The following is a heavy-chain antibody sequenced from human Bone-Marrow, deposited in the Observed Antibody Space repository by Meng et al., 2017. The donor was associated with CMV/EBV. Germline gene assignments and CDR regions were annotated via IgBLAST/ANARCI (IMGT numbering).Heavy chain of an antibody. CDR2: FDPEDGET. CDR1: GYTLTELS. J-gene: IGHJ6*02. Sequence: ASVKVSCKVSGYTLTELSMHWVRQAPGKGLEWMGGFDPEDGETIYAQKFQGRVTMTTDTSTSTAYMELRSLRSDDTAVYYCARKSIFAGDGMDVWGQGTTVTVSS. V-gene: IGHV1-24*01. CDR3: ARKSIFAGDGMDV. D-gene: IGHD3-3*01.